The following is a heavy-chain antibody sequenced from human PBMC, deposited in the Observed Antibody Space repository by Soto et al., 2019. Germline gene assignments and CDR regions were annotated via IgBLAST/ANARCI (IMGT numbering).Heavy chain of an antibody. CDR3: ARDGVEAGLYLDN. CDR1: GFIFRSYW. D-gene: IGHD6-19*01. V-gene: IGHV3-7*01. CDR2: INQDGSEK. J-gene: IGHJ4*02. Sequence: GGSLRLSCAASGFIFRSYWMSWVRQAPGKGLEWVANINQDGSEKYYVDSVKGRFIISRDNAKNSLYLQMNSLRPEDTAVYYCARDGVEAGLYLDNWGQGTPVTFSS.